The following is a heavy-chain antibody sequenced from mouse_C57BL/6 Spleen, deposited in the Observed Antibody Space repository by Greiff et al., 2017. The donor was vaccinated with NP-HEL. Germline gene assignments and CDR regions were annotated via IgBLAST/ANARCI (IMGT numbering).Heavy chain of an antibody. CDR2: IDPSDSYT. V-gene: IGHV1-50*01. CDR1: GYTFTSYW. J-gene: IGHJ4*01. Sequence: QVQLQQPGAELVKPGASVKLSCKASGYTFTSYWMQWVKQRPGQGLEWIGEIDPSDSYTNYNQKFKGKATLTVDTSSSTAYMQLSSLTSEDSAVYYCARVSNFAMDYWGQGTSVTVSS. CDR3: ARVSNFAMDY.